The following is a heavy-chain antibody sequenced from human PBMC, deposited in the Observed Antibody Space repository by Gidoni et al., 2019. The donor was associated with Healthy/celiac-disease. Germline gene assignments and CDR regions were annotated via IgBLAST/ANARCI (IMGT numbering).Heavy chain of an antibody. CDR3: ARGRGAAAGTRLDY. Sequence: QVQLQQWGAGLLKPSETLSLTCAVYGGSFSGYYWSWIRQPPGKGLEWIGEINHSGSTNYNPSLKSRVTISVDTSKNQFSLKLSSVTAADTAVYYCARGRGAAAGTRLDYWGQGTLVTVSS. V-gene: IGHV4-34*01. CDR2: INHSGST. CDR1: GGSFSGYY. D-gene: IGHD6-13*01. J-gene: IGHJ4*02.